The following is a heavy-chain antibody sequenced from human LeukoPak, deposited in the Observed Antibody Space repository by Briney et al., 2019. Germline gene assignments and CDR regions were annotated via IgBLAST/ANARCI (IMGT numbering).Heavy chain of an antibody. CDR1: GYTFTGYY. J-gene: IGHJ4*02. D-gene: IGHD6-13*01. Sequence: ASVKVSCKASGYTFTGYYMHWVRQAPGQGLEWMGWINPNSGGTNYAQKFQGRVTMTRDTSISTAYMELSRLRSDDTAVYYCARSQGSSWYHSYDYWGQGTLVTVSS. V-gene: IGHV1-2*02. CDR2: INPNSGGT. CDR3: ARSQGSSWYHSYDY.